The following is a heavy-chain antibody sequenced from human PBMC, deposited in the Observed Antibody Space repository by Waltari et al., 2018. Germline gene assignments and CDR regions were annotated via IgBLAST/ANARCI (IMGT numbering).Heavy chain of an antibody. J-gene: IGHJ3*01. V-gene: IGHV3-53*01. CDR3: ARVTVVARVSDVFDV. Sequence: EVQVVESGGDLIQPGGSRNLSCPASDFTVSDTYMTWVRQAPGKGLDWVATIFVTGNTHYADSVRGRFTISRDSSRNSVYLQMDNLRAEDTATYYCARVTVVARVSDVFDVWGQGTMITVSS. CDR2: IFVTGNT. D-gene: IGHD6-6*01. CDR1: DFTVSDTY.